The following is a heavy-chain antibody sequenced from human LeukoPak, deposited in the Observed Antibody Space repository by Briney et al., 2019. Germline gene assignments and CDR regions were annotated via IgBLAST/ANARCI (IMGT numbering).Heavy chain of an antibody. CDR2: IIPIFGTA. D-gene: IGHD5-12*01. Sequence: GASVKVSCKASGGTFSSYAISWVRQAPGQGLEWMGGIIPIFGTANYAQKFQGRVTITADESTSTAYMELSSLRSEDTAVYYCARTNGYSGYVSYDYWGQGTLVTVSS. CDR1: GGTFSSYA. V-gene: IGHV1-69*13. J-gene: IGHJ4*02. CDR3: ARTNGYSGYVSYDY.